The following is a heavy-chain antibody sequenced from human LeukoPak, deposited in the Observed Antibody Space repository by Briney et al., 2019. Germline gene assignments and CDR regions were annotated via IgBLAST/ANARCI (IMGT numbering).Heavy chain of an antibody. CDR2: IYSGGST. J-gene: IGHJ4*02. V-gene: IGHV3-53*01. CDR1: GFTVSSNY. CDR3: AKDHSYGGSGWFYYFDY. D-gene: IGHD6-19*01. Sequence: GGSLRLSCAASGFTVSSNYMSWVRQAPGKGLEWVSVIYSGGSTYYADSVKGRFTISRDNSKNTLYLQMNSLRAEDTAVYYCAKDHSYGGSGWFYYFDYWGQGTLVTVSS.